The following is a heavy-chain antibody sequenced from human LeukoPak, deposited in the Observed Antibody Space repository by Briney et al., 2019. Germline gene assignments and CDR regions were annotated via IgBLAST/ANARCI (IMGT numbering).Heavy chain of an antibody. CDR1: GGSISSDSFY. CDR3: AMIFDS. CDR2: IYESENT. D-gene: IGHD2-21*01. Sequence: SETLSLTCTVSGGSISSDSFYWGWFRQPPGRGREGIGSIYESENTNYNPSLRSRISISVDTSNSQVSLRLTSVTAADTAVYYCAMIFDSWGQGILVTVSS. J-gene: IGHJ4*02. V-gene: IGHV4-39*07.